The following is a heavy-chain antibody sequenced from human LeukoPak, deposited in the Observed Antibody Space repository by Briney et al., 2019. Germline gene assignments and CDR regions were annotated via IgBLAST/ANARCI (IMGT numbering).Heavy chain of an antibody. J-gene: IGHJ5*02. V-gene: IGHV1-69*13. Sequence: GASVKVSCKASGGTFSSYAISWVRQAPGQGLEWMGGIIPIFGTANYAQKFQGRVTITADESTSTAYMELSSLRSEDTAVYYCARTRWLQSNWFDPWGQGTLVTVSS. CDR1: GGTFSSYA. D-gene: IGHD5-24*01. CDR3: ARTRWLQSNWFDP. CDR2: IIPIFGTA.